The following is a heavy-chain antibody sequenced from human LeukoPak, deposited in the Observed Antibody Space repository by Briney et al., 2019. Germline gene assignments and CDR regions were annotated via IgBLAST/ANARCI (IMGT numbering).Heavy chain of an antibody. CDR3: AKGTSGWYWRFDY. D-gene: IGHD6-19*01. V-gene: IGHV3-23*01. CDR1: GFPFSSYA. CDR2: IRGSGGST. Sequence: PGGSLRLSCAASGFPFSSYAMSWVRQAPGKGLEWVSAIRGSGGSTYYADSVKGRFTISRDNSKNTLFLQMNSLRAKDTAVYYCAKGTSGWYWRFDYWGQGTLVTVSS. J-gene: IGHJ4*02.